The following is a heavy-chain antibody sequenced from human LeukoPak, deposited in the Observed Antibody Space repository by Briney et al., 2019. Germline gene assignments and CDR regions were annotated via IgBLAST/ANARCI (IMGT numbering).Heavy chain of an antibody. D-gene: IGHD2-2*01. CDR2: INWNGGST. CDR3: ARVQLGYCSSTSCYLDY. Sequence: PGGSLRLSCAASGFTFDDYGMSWVRQAPGKGLEWVPGINWNGGSTGYADSVKGRFTISRDNAKNSLYLQMNSLRAEDTALYYCARVQLGYCSSTSCYLDYWGQGTLVTVSS. CDR1: GFTFDDYG. V-gene: IGHV3-20*04. J-gene: IGHJ4*02.